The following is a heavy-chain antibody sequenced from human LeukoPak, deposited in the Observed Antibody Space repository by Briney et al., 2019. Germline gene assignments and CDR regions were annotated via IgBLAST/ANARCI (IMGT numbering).Heavy chain of an antibody. CDR1: GYSFTSYW. CDR2: IYPGDSDT. D-gene: IGHD3-16*01. CDR3: ARSQGGSTDAFDI. Sequence: GESLKISCKGSGYSFTSYWIGWVRQMPGKGLEWMGIIYPGDSDTRYSPSFQGQVTISADKSISTAHLQWSSPKASDTAMYYCARSQGGSTDAFDIWGQGTMVTVSS. V-gene: IGHV5-51*01. J-gene: IGHJ3*02.